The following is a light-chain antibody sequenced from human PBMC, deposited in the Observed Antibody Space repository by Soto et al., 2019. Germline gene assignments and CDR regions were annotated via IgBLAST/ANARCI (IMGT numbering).Light chain of an antibody. CDR1: QTITNH. CDR2: AAS. CDR3: QQNYITPLT. J-gene: IGKJ4*01. V-gene: IGKV1-39*01. Sequence: DVQLTQSPSPLSASVGDRISITCRASQTITNHLNWYQQKPGKAPILLVYAASTLETGVPSRFSGSGSGTVFTLTIDSLQPEDVATYFCQQNYITPLTFGGGTKVDSK.